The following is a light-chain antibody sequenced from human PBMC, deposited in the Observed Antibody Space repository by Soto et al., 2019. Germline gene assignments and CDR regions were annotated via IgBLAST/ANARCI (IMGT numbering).Light chain of an antibody. CDR2: HSS. V-gene: IGKV1-39*01. Sequence: DIQMTQSPSSLSASVGDRVTITCRASQSISTYLNWYQQKPGKAPKLLIYHSSTLQSGVPSRFSGSGSGTDYTLTISSLQPEDFATYYCQQSYNTPQTFGQGTKV. CDR1: QSISTY. CDR3: QQSYNTPQT. J-gene: IGKJ1*01.